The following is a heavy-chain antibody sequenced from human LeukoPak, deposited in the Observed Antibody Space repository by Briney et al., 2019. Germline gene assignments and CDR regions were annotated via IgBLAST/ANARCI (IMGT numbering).Heavy chain of an antibody. Sequence: ASVKVSCKASGYTFTGYYMHWVRQAPEQGLEWMGWINPNSGGTNYAQKFQGRVTMTRDTSISTAYMELSRLRSYDTAVYYCARVRLRSWFDPWGQGTLVTVSS. CDR3: ARVRLRSWFDP. V-gene: IGHV1-2*02. CDR2: INPNSGGT. J-gene: IGHJ5*02. CDR1: GYTFTGYY.